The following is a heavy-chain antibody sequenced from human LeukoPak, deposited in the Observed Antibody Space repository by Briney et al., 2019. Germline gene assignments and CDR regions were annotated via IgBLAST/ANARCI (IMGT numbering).Heavy chain of an antibody. V-gene: IGHV1-24*01. D-gene: IGHD3-22*01. CDR2: FDPEDGET. CDR3: ATERIVVVPQPPLDAFDI. Sequence: ASVKVSCKVSGYTLTELSMHWVRQAPGKGLEWMGGFDPEDGETIYAQKFQGRVTMTEDTSTDTAYMELSSLRSEDTAVYYCATERIVVVPQPPLDAFDIWGQGTMVTVSS. J-gene: IGHJ3*02. CDR1: GYTLTELS.